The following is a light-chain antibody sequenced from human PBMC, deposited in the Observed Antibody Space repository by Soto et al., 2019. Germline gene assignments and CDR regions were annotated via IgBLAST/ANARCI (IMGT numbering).Light chain of an antibody. V-gene: IGLV2-14*03. CDR1: SSDVGAYNY. Sequence: QAVVTQPASVSGSPGQSITISCTGTSSDVGAYNYVSWYQHHPGKAPKLMIYDVSNRPSGVSNRFSGSKSGNTASLTISGLQAEDEADYYCNSFTTSSTLVFGGGTKVTVL. CDR3: NSFTTSSTLV. J-gene: IGLJ2*01. CDR2: DVS.